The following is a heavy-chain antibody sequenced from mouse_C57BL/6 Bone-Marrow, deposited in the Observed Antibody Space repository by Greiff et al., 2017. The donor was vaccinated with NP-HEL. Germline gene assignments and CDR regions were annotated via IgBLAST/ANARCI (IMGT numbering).Heavy chain of an antibody. CDR1: GYTFTEYT. D-gene: IGHD3-2*02. CDR2: FYPGSGSI. J-gene: IGHJ2*01. CDR3: ARHEDRGQLRPSFDY. Sequence: QVQLKESGAELVKPGASVKLSCKASGYTFTEYTIHWVKQRSGQGLEWIGWFYPGSGSIKYNEKFKDKATLTADKSSSTVYMELSRLTSEDSAVYFCARHEDRGQLRPSFDYWGQGTTLTVSS. V-gene: IGHV1-62-2*01.